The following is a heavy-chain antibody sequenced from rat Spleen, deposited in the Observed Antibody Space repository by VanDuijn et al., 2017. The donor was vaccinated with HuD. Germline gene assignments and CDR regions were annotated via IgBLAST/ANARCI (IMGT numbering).Heavy chain of an antibody. CDR2: ISTGGGHT. CDR3: EKELTTYYWYFDF. D-gene: IGHD1-10*01. V-gene: IGHV5S13*01. J-gene: IGHJ1*01. Sequence: EVQLVESGGGLVQPGRSLKLSCAASGFTYSNYVMAWVRQAPTKGLEWVASISTGGGHTYYRDSVKGRFTISRDNAKNTLYLQMDSLRAEDTATYYVEKELTTYYWYFDFWGPGTMVTVSS. CDR1: GFTYSNYV.